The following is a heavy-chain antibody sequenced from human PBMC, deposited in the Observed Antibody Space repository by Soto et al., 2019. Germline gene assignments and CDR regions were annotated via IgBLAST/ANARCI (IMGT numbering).Heavy chain of an antibody. V-gene: IGHV4-30-4*01. CDR1: GGSISSGDYY. J-gene: IGHJ5*02. D-gene: IGHD3-10*01. CDR3: ARAAAVRGGRSGWFDP. Sequence: SETLSLTCTVSGGSISSGDYYWSWIRHPPGKGLEWIGYIYYSGSTYYNPSLKSRVTISVDTSKNQFSLKLSSVTAADTAVYYCARAAAVRGGRSGWFDPWGQGTLVTVSS. CDR2: IYYSGST.